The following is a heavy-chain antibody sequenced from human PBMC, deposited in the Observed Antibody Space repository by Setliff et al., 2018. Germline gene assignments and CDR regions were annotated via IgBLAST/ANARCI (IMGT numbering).Heavy chain of an antibody. Sequence: PGGSLRLSCAASGFNFMNYGMNWVRQAPGEGLEWVASIKPDGSETYYADSVRGRFTISRDNSKNTLFLQMNSLRTDDTAVFYCVRDSPSSLYNFWSGCSDYWGQGTLVTVSS. D-gene: IGHD3-3*01. CDR3: VRDSPSSLYNFWSGCSDY. CDR2: IKPDGSET. J-gene: IGHJ4*02. V-gene: IGHV3-7*01. CDR1: GFNFMNYG.